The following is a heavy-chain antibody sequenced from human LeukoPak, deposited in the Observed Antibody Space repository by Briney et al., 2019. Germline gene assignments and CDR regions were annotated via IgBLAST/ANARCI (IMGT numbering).Heavy chain of an antibody. CDR3: ARHGSGSYEIDP. CDR1: GYSFTSYW. J-gene: IGHJ5*02. V-gene: IGHV5-51*01. Sequence: GEALKISFKGSGYSFTSYWIGWVRPRPGKGLEWMGMIYPGDSDTRYSPSFQGQVTISADKSISTAYLQWSSLKASDAAMYYCARHGSGSYEIDPWGQGTLVTVSS. CDR2: IYPGDSDT. D-gene: IGHD3-10*01.